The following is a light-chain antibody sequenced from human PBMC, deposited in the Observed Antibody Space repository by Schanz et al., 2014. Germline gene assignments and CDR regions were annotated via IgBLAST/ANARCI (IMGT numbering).Light chain of an antibody. Sequence: DIQMTQSPSSLSASVGDRVTITCRASQGISNYLAWYQQKPGKVPKLLIYDVSNLETGVPSRFSGSGSGTEFTLTISSLQPDDFATYYCQQYSRYLWTFGQGTKVETK. V-gene: IGKV1-27*01. CDR1: QGISNY. CDR2: DVS. J-gene: IGKJ1*01. CDR3: QQYSRYLWT.